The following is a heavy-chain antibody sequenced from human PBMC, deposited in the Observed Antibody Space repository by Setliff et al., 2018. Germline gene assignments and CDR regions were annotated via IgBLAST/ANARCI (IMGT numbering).Heavy chain of an antibody. Sequence: ETLSLTCTVSGGSISSYYWSWIRQPPWKGLEWIGYIYTSGSTNYNPSLKSRVTISLDTSKNQFSLKLSSVTAADTAVYFCARGYYNFLSGYYTPYYFDYWGQGTLVTVSS. CDR3: ARGYYNFLSGYYTPYYFDY. CDR2: IYTSGST. V-gene: IGHV4-59*01. D-gene: IGHD3-3*01. CDR1: GGSISSYY. J-gene: IGHJ4*02.